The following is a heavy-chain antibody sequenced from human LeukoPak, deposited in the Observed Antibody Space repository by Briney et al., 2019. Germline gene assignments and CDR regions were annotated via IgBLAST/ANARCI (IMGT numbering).Heavy chain of an antibody. Sequence: GRSLRLSCVGSGFTFSDYAIHWVRQAPGKGLEWVAVISYDGSNKYYADSVKGRFTISRDNSKNTLYLQMNSLRAEDTAVYYCARDSQWLGPESYYFDYWGQGTLVTVSS. J-gene: IGHJ4*02. D-gene: IGHD6-19*01. CDR1: GFTFSDYA. CDR2: ISYDGSNK. V-gene: IGHV3-30-3*01. CDR3: ARDSQWLGPESYYFDY.